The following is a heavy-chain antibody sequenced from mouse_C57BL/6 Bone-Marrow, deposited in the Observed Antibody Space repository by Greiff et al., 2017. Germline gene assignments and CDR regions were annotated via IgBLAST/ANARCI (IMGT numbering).Heavy chain of an antibody. J-gene: IGHJ2*01. V-gene: IGHV1-81*01. CDR3: ARPYYYGSRDYYFDY. D-gene: IGHD1-1*01. Sequence: VKLVESGAELARPGASVKLSCKASGYTFTSYGISWVKQRTGQGLEWIGEIYPRSGNTYYNEKFKGKATLTADKSSSTAYMELRSLTSEDSAVYVCARPYYYGSRDYYFDYWGQGTTLTVSS. CDR1: GYTFTSYG. CDR2: IYPRSGNT.